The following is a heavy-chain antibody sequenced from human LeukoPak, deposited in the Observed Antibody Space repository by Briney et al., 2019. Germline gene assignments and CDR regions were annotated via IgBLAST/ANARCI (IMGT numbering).Heavy chain of an antibody. Sequence: PSETLSLTCTVSGGSISSSSYYWGWIRQPPGKGLEWIGSIYYSGSTYYNPSLESRVTMSVDTSKNQFSLKLSSVTAADTAVYYCARMGENGGYTTTFDYWGQGTLVTVSS. J-gene: IGHJ4*02. D-gene: IGHD4-23*01. CDR3: ARMGENGGYTTTFDY. V-gene: IGHV4-39*01. CDR2: IYYSGST. CDR1: GGSISSSSYY.